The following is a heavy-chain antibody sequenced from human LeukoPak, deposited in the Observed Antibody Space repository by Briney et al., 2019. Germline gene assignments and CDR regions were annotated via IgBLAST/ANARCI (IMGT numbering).Heavy chain of an antibody. CDR3: AKRDRMYTSGSYYFDY. Sequence: GGSLRLSCAASGFTFGNYGMHWVRQAPGKGLEWVAFIRYDGSNKYYADSVKGRFTISRDNSKNTLYLQMNSLRAEDTAVYYCAKRDRMYTSGSYYFDYWGQGTLVTVSS. D-gene: IGHD6-19*01. CDR2: IRYDGSNK. V-gene: IGHV3-30*02. CDR1: GFTFGNYG. J-gene: IGHJ4*02.